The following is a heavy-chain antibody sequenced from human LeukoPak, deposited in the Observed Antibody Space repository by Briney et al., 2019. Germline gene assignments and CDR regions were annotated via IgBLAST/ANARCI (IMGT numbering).Heavy chain of an antibody. J-gene: IGHJ6*02. Sequence: GGSLRLSCAASGFTFSSYAMHWVRQAPGKGLEWVAVISYDGSNKYYADSVKGRFTISRDNSKNTLYLQMNSLRAEDTAVYYCARDKSWYCSSTSCYARHYYYYGMDVWGQGTTVNVSS. CDR1: GFTFSSYA. CDR3: ARDKSWYCSSTSCYARHYYYYGMDV. CDR2: ISYDGSNK. D-gene: IGHD2-2*01. V-gene: IGHV3-30*04.